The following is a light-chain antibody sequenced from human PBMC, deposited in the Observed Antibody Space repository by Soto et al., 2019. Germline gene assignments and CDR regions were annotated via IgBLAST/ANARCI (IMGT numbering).Light chain of an antibody. Sequence: DIQMTQSPSSLSASVGDRVTITCRASQSIASYLNWYQQKPGKAPKLLIYGASSLQSGVTSRFSGSGSGTDFSLTISSLQPEDFATYFCQQSYTTPTWTFGQGTKVEVK. V-gene: IGKV1-39*01. CDR2: GAS. CDR3: QQSYTTPTWT. CDR1: QSIASY. J-gene: IGKJ1*01.